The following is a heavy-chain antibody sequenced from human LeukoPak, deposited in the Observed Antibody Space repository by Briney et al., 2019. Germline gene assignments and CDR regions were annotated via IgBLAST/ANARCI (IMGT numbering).Heavy chain of an antibody. CDR2: ISYDGSNK. D-gene: IGHD3-10*01. Sequence: GGSLRLSCAASGFTFSSYAMHWVRQAPGKGLEWVAVISYDGSNKYYADSVKGRFTISRDNSKNTLYLQMNSLRAEDTAVYYCAKAGYYGSGSYLDYWGQGTLVTVSS. V-gene: IGHV3-30-3*01. CDR1: GFTFSSYA. CDR3: AKAGYYGSGSYLDY. J-gene: IGHJ4*02.